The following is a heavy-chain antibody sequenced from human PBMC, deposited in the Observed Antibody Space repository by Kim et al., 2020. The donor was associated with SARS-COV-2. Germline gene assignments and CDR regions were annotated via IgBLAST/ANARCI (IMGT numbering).Heavy chain of an antibody. CDR1: GYTFTSYG. CDR3: ARDRIVVVPAAMEHSYYYYGMDV. Sequence: ASVKVSCKASGYTFTSYGISWVRQAPGQGLEWMGWISSYNGNTNYAQKLQGRVTMTTDTSTSTAYMELRSLRSDDTAVYYCARDRIVVVPAAMEHSYYYYGMDVWGQGTTVTVSS. CDR2: ISSYNGNT. V-gene: IGHV1-18*01. J-gene: IGHJ6*02. D-gene: IGHD2-2*01.